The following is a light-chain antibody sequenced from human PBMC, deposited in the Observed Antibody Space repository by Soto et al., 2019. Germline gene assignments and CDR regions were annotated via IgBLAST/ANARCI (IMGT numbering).Light chain of an antibody. CDR1: TGAVTSGHY. Sequence: VVTQEPSLTVSPGGTITLTCGSSTGAVTSGHYPYWFQQKPGQAPRTMIYDTSNKHSWTPARFSGSLLGGKAALTLSGAQPEDEAEYYCLLSYSGALVVFGGGTKLTVL. V-gene: IGLV7-46*01. CDR3: LLSYSGALVV. J-gene: IGLJ2*01. CDR2: DTS.